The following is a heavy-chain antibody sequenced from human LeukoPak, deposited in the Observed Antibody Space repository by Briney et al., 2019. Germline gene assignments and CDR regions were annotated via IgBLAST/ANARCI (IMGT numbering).Heavy chain of an antibody. CDR2: ISYDGSNK. Sequence: WRSLRLSCAASGFTFSSYGMHWVRQAPGKGLDWVAVISYDGSNKYYADSVKGRFTISRDNSKNTLYLQMNSLRAEDTAVYYCAKEYYDILTGLYYVMDVWGKGTTVTVSS. J-gene: IGHJ6*04. V-gene: IGHV3-30*18. D-gene: IGHD3-9*01. CDR3: AKEYYDILTGLYYVMDV. CDR1: GFTFSSYG.